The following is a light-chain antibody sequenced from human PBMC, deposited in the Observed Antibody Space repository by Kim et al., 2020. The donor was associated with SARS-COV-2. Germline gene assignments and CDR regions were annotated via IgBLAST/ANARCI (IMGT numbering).Light chain of an antibody. J-gene: IGLJ6*01. CDR3: GSLDISLSGCV. CDR2: GNG. Sequence: RTTTSSARSSTNNSAGNDVLWYQQLPGTAPKLLIYGNGKRPSGIPDRFSGSESGTSASLAISGLQAGDEADYYCGSLDISLSGCVFGSGTKVTVL. V-gene: IGLV1-40*01. CDR1: STNNSAGND.